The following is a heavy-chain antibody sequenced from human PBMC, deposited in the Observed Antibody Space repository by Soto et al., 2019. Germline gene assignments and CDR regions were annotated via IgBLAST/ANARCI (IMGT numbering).Heavy chain of an antibody. V-gene: IGHV3-30*18. J-gene: IGHJ4*02. Sequence: QVQLVESGGGVVQPGRSLTLSCAASGFTFSSYGMHWVRQAPGKGLEWVAVISYDGSNKSYADSVKGRFTISRDNSKNTMYLQMNSLRAEDTAVYYCAKGTSGWYHPSPEYWGQGTMVTVSS. CDR3: AKGTSGWYHPSPEY. CDR2: ISYDGSNK. CDR1: GFTFSSYG. D-gene: IGHD6-19*01.